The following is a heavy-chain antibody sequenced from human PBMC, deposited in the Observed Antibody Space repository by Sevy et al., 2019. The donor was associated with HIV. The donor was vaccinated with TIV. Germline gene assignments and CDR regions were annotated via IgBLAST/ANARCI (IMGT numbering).Heavy chain of an antibody. V-gene: IGHV1-69*13. CDR3: ARSISYGLES. Sequence: ASVKVSCKASRGTVSTYSLNWVRQAPGQGLEWMGGIIPISDTAHYAEKFQGRVTITADESTSTTYMEIRSLRSEDTAVYYCARSISYGLESWGQGTLVTVSS. D-gene: IGHD3-10*01. CDR1: RGTVSTYS. J-gene: IGHJ4*02. CDR2: IIPISDTA.